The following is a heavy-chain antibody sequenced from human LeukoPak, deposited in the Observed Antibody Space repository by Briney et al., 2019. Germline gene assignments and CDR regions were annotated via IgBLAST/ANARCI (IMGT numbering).Heavy chain of an antibody. CDR3: ATIIAAASVGY. CDR1: GFTFSSYS. V-gene: IGHV3-21*01. CDR2: ISSSSSYI. J-gene: IGHJ4*02. D-gene: IGHD6-13*01. Sequence: GGSLRLSCAASGFTFSSYSMNWVRQAPGKGLEWVSSISSSSSYIYYADSVKGRFTVSRDNAKNSLYLQMNSLRAEDTAVYYCATIIAAASVGYWGQGTLVTVSS.